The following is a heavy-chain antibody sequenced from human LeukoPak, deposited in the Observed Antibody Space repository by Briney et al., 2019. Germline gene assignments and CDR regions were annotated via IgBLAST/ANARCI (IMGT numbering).Heavy chain of an antibody. CDR1: GFTFGSYG. CDR3: AKGDAFDI. CDR2: ISYDGSNK. V-gene: IGHV3-30*18. J-gene: IGHJ3*02. Sequence: GRSLRLSCAASGFTFGSYGMHWVRQAPGKGLEWVAVISYDGSNKYYADSVKGRFTISRDNSKNTLYLQMNSLRAEDTAVYYCAKGDAFDIWGQGTMVTVSS.